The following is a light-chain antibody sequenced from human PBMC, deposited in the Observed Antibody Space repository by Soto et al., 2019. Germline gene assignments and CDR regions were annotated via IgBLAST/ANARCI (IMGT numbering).Light chain of an antibody. Sequence: DIQMTQSPSTLSASVGDRVTITCRASQSISSWLAWYQQKPGKAPKLLIYDASSLESGVPSRFSGSGSGTEFNLTLSSLQPDDLATYYCQQYNSYSWTFGQGSKV. CDR2: DAS. J-gene: IGKJ1*01. V-gene: IGKV1-5*01. CDR3: QQYNSYSWT. CDR1: QSISSW.